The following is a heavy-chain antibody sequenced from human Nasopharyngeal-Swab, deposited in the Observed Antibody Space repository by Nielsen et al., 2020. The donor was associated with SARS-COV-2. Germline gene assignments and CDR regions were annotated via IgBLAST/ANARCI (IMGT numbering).Heavy chain of an antibody. CDR2: ISSSSSYI. J-gene: IGHJ6*02. CDR1: GVTVSTYA. Sequence: GGSLRLSCAVSGVTVSTYAMSWVRQAPGKGLEWVSSISSSSSYIYYADSLKGRFTISRDNAKNSMYLQMNSLRAEDTAVYYCARDLARGYYGMDVWGQGTTVTVSS. D-gene: IGHD3-10*01. CDR3: ARDLARGYYGMDV. V-gene: IGHV3-21*01.